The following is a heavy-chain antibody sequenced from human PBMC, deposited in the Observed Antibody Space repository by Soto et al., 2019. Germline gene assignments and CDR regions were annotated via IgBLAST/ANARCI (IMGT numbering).Heavy chain of an antibody. D-gene: IGHD2-2*02. V-gene: IGHV3-23*01. CDR3: ARDCSSTSCYTPHYGMDV. Sequence: EVQLLESGGGLVQPGGSLRLSCAASGFTFSSYAMSWVRQAPGKGLEWVSVIYSDGSTYYADSVKGRFTISRDNSKNTLYLQMNSLRAEDTAVYYCARDCSSTSCYTPHYGMDVWGQGTTVTVSS. J-gene: IGHJ6*02. CDR2: IYSDGST. CDR1: GFTFSSYA.